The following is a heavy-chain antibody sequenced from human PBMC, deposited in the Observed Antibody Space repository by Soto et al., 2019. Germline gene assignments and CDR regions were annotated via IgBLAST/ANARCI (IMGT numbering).Heavy chain of an antibody. D-gene: IGHD6-19*01. CDR1: GFTFSKCA. CDR2: ISGSDDYT. V-gene: IGHV3-23*01. CDR3: AKSSRQYDSAIQAFFAP. J-gene: IGHJ5*02. Sequence: GGALRLSCGASGFTFSKCAMTWVRQAPGEGLEWVSSISGSDDYTYYADSVKGRFTISRDNARNTLFLHMNNLRVDDTAVYYCAKSSRQYDSAIQAFFAPSALRTLDIVS.